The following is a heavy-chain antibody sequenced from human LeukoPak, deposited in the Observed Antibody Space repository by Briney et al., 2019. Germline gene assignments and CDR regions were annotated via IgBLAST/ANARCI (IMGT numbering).Heavy chain of an antibody. D-gene: IGHD2-15*01. CDR2: INHSGST. Sequence: SETLSLTCAVYGGSFSGYYWSWIRQPPGKGLEWIGEINHSGSTNYNPSLKSRVTISVDTSKNQFSLKLSSVTAADTAVYYCARWGYCSRGSCYKQFNYYYYYYGMDVWGQGTTVTVSS. V-gene: IGHV4-34*01. CDR1: GGSFSGYY. J-gene: IGHJ6*02. CDR3: ARWGYCSRGSCYKQFNYYYYYYGMDV.